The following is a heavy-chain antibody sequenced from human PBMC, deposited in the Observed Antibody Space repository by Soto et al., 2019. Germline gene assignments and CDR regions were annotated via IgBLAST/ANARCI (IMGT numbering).Heavy chain of an antibody. CDR1: GFTFDDYA. V-gene: IGHV3-9*01. Sequence: EVQLVESGGGLVQPGRSLRLSCAASGFTFDDYAMHWVRQAPGKGLEWVSGISWNSGSIGYADSVKGRFTISRDNAKNSLYLQMNSLRAEDTALYYCAKDMRGGKRGFGELLNGYFDLWGRGTLVTVSS. CDR3: AKDMRGGKRGFGELLNGYFDL. J-gene: IGHJ2*01. CDR2: ISWNSGSI. D-gene: IGHD3-10*01.